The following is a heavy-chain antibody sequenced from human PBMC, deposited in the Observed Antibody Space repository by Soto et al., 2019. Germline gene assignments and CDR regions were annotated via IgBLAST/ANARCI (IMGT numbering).Heavy chain of an antibody. CDR2: INHSGST. CDR1: GGSFSGYY. J-gene: IGHJ6*03. V-gene: IGHV4-34*01. Sequence: QVQLQQWGAGLLKPSETLSLTCAVYGGSFSGYYWSWIRQPPGKGLEWIGEINHSGSTNYNPSLKSRVTISVDTSNIQFSLKLSSVTAADTAVYYCARGLDYDFWSGYYYYYYYMDVWGKVTTVTVSS. CDR3: ARGLDYDFWSGYYYYYYYMDV. D-gene: IGHD3-3*01.